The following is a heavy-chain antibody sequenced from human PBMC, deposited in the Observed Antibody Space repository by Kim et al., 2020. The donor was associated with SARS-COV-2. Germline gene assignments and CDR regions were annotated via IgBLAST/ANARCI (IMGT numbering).Heavy chain of an antibody. CDR3: ARDGARYCSSTSCYHYGMDV. CDR1: GFTFSSYA. CDR2: ISSNGGST. D-gene: IGHD2-2*01. J-gene: IGHJ6*02. Sequence: GGSLRLSCAASGFTFSSYAMHWVRQAPGKGLEYVSAISSNGGSTYYANSVKGRFTISRDNSKNTLYLQMGSLRAEDMAVYYCARDGARYCSSTSCYHYGMDVWGQGTTVTVSS. V-gene: IGHV3-64*01.